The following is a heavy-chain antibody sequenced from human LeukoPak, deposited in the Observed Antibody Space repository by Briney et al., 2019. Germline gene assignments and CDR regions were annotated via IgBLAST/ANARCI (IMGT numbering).Heavy chain of an antibody. CDR3: ARYQGGTMFDI. J-gene: IGHJ3*02. V-gene: IGHV4-39*01. Sequence: SETLSFTCSVSGDSISSSSYYWGWIRQPPGKGLEWIGSIDSRGSTSYNPSLKSRVTISSDTSKNQFSLKLRSLTAADTAVYYCARYQGGTMFDIWGQGTMVTVSP. D-gene: IGHD3-10*01. CDR1: GDSISSSSYY. CDR2: IDSRGST.